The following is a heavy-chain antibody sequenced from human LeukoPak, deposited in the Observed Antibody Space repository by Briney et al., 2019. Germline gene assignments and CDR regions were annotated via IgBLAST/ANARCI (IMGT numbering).Heavy chain of an antibody. CDR1: GGSISIGGDY. V-gene: IGHV4-31*03. CDR2: IYYSGST. CDR3: ARATQVVTPNYFDY. J-gene: IGHJ4*02. Sequence: KPSQTLSLTCTVSGGSISIGGDYCSSIRQHPGKGLEWLGYIYYSGSTYYKPPLKSRVTISVDTSKNQFSLKLSAVTAADTAVYCCARATQVVTPNYFDYWGQGTLVTVSS. D-gene: IGHD4-23*01.